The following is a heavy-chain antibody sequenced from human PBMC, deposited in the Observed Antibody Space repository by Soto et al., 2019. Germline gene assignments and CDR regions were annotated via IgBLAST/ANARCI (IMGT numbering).Heavy chain of an antibody. J-gene: IGHJ5*02. D-gene: IGHD1-7*01. CDR2: IIPILGIA. CDR3: ARDQTGTTVRLDWFDP. Sequence: SVKVSCKASGGTFSSYTIIWVRQAPGQGLEWMGRIIPILGIANYAQKFQGRVTITADKSTSTAYMELSSLRSEDTAVYYCARDQTGTTVRLDWFDPWGQGTLVTVSS. V-gene: IGHV1-69*04. CDR1: GGTFSSYT.